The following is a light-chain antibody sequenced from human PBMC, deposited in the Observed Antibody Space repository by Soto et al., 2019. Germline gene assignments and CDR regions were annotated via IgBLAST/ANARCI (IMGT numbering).Light chain of an antibody. CDR3: QQYGRSPFT. Sequence: ENVLTQSPGTLSLSPGERATLSCRASQKITNNFLAWFQQKPGLAPRLLIHGASTSASGVPDRFSGGEAGTAFVLTISRLEPEDFAVYYCQQYGRSPFTFGQGTKLQIK. J-gene: IGKJ2*01. CDR2: GAS. CDR1: QKITNNF. V-gene: IGKV3-20*01.